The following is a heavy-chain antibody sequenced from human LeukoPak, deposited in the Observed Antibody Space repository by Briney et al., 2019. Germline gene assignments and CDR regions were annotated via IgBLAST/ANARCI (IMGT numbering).Heavy chain of an antibody. V-gene: IGHV3-23*01. Sequence: PGGSLRLSCAASGFTFSTYGMSWVRQAPGMGLEWVSGISDSGGSTHFVDSVRGRFTISRDNSKNTLYLQMNSLRADDTALYYCAKNEVWWLPDSWGQGTLVTVSS. CDR3: AKNEVWWLPDS. CDR2: ISDSGGST. J-gene: IGHJ4*02. D-gene: IGHD5-12*01. CDR1: GFTFSTYG.